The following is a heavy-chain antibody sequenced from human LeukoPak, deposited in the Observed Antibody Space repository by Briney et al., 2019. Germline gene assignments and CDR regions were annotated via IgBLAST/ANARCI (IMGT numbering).Heavy chain of an antibody. D-gene: IGHD2-8*02. J-gene: IGHJ4*02. CDR2: ISGSGGST. Sequence: GGSLRLSCAASGFTFSSYGMSWVRQAPGKGLEWVSAISGSGGSTYYADSVKGRFTISRDNSKNTLYLQMNSLGAEDTAVYYCAKDRGVRYWLKPFDYWGQGTLVTVSS. CDR1: GFTFSSYG. V-gene: IGHV3-23*01. CDR3: AKDRGVRYWLKPFDY.